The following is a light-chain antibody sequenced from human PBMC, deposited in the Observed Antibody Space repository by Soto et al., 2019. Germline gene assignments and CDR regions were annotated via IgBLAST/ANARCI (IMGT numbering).Light chain of an antibody. V-gene: IGLV2-23*01. J-gene: IGLJ1*01. Sequence: VLTQRASVSGSPGQSITISCTGTSSDVGSYNYVSWFQQYPGKAPKLLIYEGFKRPSGVSNRFSGSKSGNTASLTISGLQAEDEADYHCCAYAGSSIYVFGTGTKVTVL. CDR2: EGF. CDR3: CAYAGSSIYV. CDR1: SSDVGSYNY.